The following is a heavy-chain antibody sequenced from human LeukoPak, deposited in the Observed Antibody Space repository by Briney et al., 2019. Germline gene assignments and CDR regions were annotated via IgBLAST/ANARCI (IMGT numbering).Heavy chain of an antibody. D-gene: IGHD6-19*01. V-gene: IGHV3-30*18. CDR1: GFTFSSYG. J-gene: IGHJ4*02. Sequence: GGSLRLSCAASGFTFSSYGMHWVHQAPGKGLEWVAVISYDGSNKYYADSVKGRFTISRDNSKNTLYLQMNSLRAEDTAVYYCAKDRVPNSSGWYGFDYWGQGTLVTVSS. CDR2: ISYDGSNK. CDR3: AKDRVPNSSGWYGFDY.